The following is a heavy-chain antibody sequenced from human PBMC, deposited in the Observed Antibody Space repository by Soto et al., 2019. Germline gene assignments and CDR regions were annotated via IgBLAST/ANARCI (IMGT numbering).Heavy chain of an antibody. J-gene: IGHJ6*02. V-gene: IGHV3-13*01. CDR2: IGTAGDT. CDR1: GFTFSSYD. D-gene: IGHD4-17*01. CDR3: ARVNIETLRGGSYYYYGMDV. Sequence: HPGGSLRLSCAASGFTFSSYDMHWVRQATGKGLEWVSAIGTAGDTYYPGSVKGRFTISRENAKNSLYLQMNSLRAEDTAVYYCARVNIETLRGGSYYYYGMDVWGQGTTVTVSS.